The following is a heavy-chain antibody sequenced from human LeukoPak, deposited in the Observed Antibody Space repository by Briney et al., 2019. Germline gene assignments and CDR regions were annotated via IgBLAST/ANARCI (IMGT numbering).Heavy chain of an antibody. V-gene: IGHV4-59*01. CDR2: IYYSGST. J-gene: IGHJ6*03. CDR3: ARSPIVGATSYYYYYMDV. D-gene: IGHD1-26*01. Sequence: SETLSLTCTVSGGSISSYYWSWIRQPPGKGLEWIGYIYYSGSTNYNPSLKSRVTISVDTSENQFSLKLSSVTAADTAVYYCARSPIVGATSYYYYYMDVWGKGTTVTISS. CDR1: GGSISSYY.